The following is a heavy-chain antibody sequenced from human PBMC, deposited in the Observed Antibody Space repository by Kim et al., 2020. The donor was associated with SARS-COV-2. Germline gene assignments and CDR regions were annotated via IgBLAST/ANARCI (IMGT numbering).Heavy chain of an antibody. CDR3: AKRSDYSNTWRFDY. Sequence: AGSVKGRFAVTRDNSKSTEYLQANSMRAEDTAIYYCAKRSDYSNTWRFDYWGQGTLVTVSS. D-gene: IGHD6-13*01. J-gene: IGHJ4*02. V-gene: IGHV3-23*01.